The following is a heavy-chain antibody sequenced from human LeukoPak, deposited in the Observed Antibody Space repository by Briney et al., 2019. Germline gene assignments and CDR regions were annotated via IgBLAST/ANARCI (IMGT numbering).Heavy chain of an antibody. Sequence: ASVKVSCKASGYTFTGYYMHWVRQAPGQGLEWMGWINPNSGGTNYAQKFQGRVTMTRDTSISTAYMELSRLRSDDTAVYYCARSLAARHTGAPVSYYFDYWGQGTLVTVSS. CDR2: INPNSGGT. D-gene: IGHD6-6*01. V-gene: IGHV1-2*02. CDR3: ARSLAARHTGAPVSYYFDY. J-gene: IGHJ4*02. CDR1: GYTFTGYY.